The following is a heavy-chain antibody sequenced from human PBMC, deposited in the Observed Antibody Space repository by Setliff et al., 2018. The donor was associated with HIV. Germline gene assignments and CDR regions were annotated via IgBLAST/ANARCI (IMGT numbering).Heavy chain of an antibody. Sequence: SETLSLTCTVSGGSISSYYWSWIRQPPGKGLEWIGYIYYSGSTNYHPSLKGRVTISVDTSKNQFSLNLSSVTAADTAVYYCARNVLDYNFWSGYFTQNCFDYWGQGTLVTVSS. CDR2: IYYSGST. CDR1: GGSISSYY. CDR3: ARNVLDYNFWSGYFTQNCFDY. V-gene: IGHV4-59*08. J-gene: IGHJ4*02. D-gene: IGHD3-3*01.